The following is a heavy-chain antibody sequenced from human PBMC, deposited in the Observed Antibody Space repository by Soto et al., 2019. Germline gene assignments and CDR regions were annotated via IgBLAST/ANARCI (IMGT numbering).Heavy chain of an antibody. J-gene: IGHJ4*02. Sequence: SLRLSCEASVFTFNTYSMHWVRQPPGKGLEWLAAIWYDGTQKYYADSVKGRFIISRDNSKKTLYLEMNSLRAEDTAVYYCARAGGTTVTGLWHFDSWGQGTLVTVSS. CDR3: ARAGGTTVTGLWHFDS. CDR2: IWYDGTQK. V-gene: IGHV3-33*01. CDR1: VFTFNTYS. D-gene: IGHD4-17*01.